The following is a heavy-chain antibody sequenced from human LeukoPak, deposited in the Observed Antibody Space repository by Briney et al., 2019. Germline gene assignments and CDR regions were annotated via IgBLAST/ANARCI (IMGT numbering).Heavy chain of an antibody. CDR2: IYSSGST. V-gene: IGHV3-53*01. Sequence: PGGSLRLSCAGSGFTATTNYMSWVRQAPGKGLEWVSVIYSSGSTSYADSVKGRFTISRDSSKNTVYLQMNSLRTEDTAVYYCGRGIDYSSGPDYWGQGTLVTVSS. CDR1: GFTATTNY. CDR3: GRGIDYSSGPDY. D-gene: IGHD6-19*01. J-gene: IGHJ4*02.